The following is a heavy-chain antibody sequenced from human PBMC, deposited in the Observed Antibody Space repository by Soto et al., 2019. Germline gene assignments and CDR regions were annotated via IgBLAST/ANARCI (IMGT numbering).Heavy chain of an antibody. D-gene: IGHD6-13*01. J-gene: IGHJ6*02. V-gene: IGHV3-30*18. CDR3: AKDRLIAAAGTLHIYYYYGMDV. CDR2: ISYDGSNK. CDR1: GFTFSSYG. Sequence: GGSLRLSCAASGFTFSSYGMHWVRQAPGKGLEWVAVISYDGSNKYYADSVKGRFTISRDNSKNTLYLQMNSLRAEDTAVYYCAKDRLIAAAGTLHIYYYYGMDVWGQGTTVTVSS.